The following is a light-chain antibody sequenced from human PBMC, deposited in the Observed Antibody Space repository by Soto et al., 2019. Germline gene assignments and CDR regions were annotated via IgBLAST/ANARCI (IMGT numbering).Light chain of an antibody. Sequence: EIRMTQSPAILSVSPGESATLSCRASQSVSSHVVWYQQKPGQAPRLLISDSSTRATGIPARFSGSGSGTDFTLTVSGLQAEDVAIYYCHQYFRSPITFGGGTKVDIK. CDR2: DSS. CDR1: QSVSSH. V-gene: IGKV3-15*01. J-gene: IGKJ4*01. CDR3: HQYFRSPIT.